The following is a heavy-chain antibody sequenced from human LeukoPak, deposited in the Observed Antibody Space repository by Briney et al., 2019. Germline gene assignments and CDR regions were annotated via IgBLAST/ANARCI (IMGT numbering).Heavy chain of an antibody. Sequence: PSETLSLTCTVSGGSISSSSYYWGWTRQPPGKGLEWIGSIYYSGSTYYNPSLKSRVTISVDTSKNQFSLKLSSVTAADTAVYYCARQYGGGKYYFDYWGQGTLVTVSS. CDR1: GGSISSSSYY. V-gene: IGHV4-39*01. J-gene: IGHJ4*02. CDR2: IYYSGST. CDR3: ARQYGGGKYYFDY. D-gene: IGHD4-23*01.